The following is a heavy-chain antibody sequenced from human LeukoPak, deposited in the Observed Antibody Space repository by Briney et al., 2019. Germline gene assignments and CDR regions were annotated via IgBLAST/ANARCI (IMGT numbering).Heavy chain of an antibody. CDR1: GFTFSSYA. Sequence: PGGSLRLPCAASGFTFSSYAMSWVRQAPGKGLEWVSAISGSGGSTYYADSVKGRFTISRDNSKNTLYLQMNSLRAEDTAVYYCAKAGVISIAARPFDYWGQGTLVTVSS. J-gene: IGHJ4*02. V-gene: IGHV3-23*01. CDR2: ISGSGGST. CDR3: AKAGVISIAARPFDY. D-gene: IGHD6-6*01.